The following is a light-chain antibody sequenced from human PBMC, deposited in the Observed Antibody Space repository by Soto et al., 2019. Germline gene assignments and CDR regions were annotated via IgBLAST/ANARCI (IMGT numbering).Light chain of an antibody. CDR1: STDVGGYNY. CDR3: GSYTSTDTPFV. Sequence: QSVLAQPSSVSGSPGQSITISCTVTSTDVGGYNYVSWHQHHPGKGPKLIIYEVSNRPSGVSDRFSGSKSGNKASLIISNLEAEDESDYYCGSYTSTDTPFVLGTGTKVTVL. CDR2: EVS. V-gene: IGLV2-14*01. J-gene: IGLJ1*01.